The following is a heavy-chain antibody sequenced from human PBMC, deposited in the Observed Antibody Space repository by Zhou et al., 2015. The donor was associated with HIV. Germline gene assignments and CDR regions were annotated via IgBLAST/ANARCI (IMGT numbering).Heavy chain of an antibody. CDR2: IIPIFGTA. D-gene: IGHD2-2*01. CDR1: GGTFSSYA. J-gene: IGHJ6*02. CDR3: ARTPVGADCSSTSCDPTVLYYYYGMDV. V-gene: IGHV1-69*01. Sequence: QVQLVQSGAEVKKPGSSVKVSCKASGGTFSSYAISWVRQAPGQGLEWMGGIIPIFGTANYAQKFQGRVTITADESTSTAYMELSSLRSEDTAVYYCARTPVGADCSSTSCDPTVLYYYYGMDVWGQGTTVTVSS.